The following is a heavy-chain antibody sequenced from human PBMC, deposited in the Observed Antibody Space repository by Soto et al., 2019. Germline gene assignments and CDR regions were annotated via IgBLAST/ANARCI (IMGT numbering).Heavy chain of an antibody. CDR2: ISPDDSDT. Sequence: AYSLDISGEASGYIFTNNWIGWVLQMPGEGLEWMGIISPDDSDTRYSPSFQGQVTISAATSISTANLQWSRLQASATDNYYCTRGDSSLAVSDCEIWGQGTIVTV. CDR3: TRGDSSLAVSDCEI. V-gene: IGHV5-51*01. J-gene: IGHJ3*02. CDR1: GYIFTNNW. D-gene: IGHD3-22*01.